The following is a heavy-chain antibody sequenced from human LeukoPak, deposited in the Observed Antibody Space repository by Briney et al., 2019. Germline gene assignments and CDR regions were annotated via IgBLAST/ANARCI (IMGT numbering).Heavy chain of an antibody. CDR1: GCTFSSYW. CDR3: ARDAIAAAGTYGMDV. Sequence: GGSLRLSCAASGCTFSSYWMSWVRQAPGKGLEWVANIKQDGSEKYYVDSVKGRFTISRDNAKNSLYLQMNSLRAEDTAVYYCARDAIAAAGTYGMDVWGKGTTVTVSS. CDR2: IKQDGSEK. V-gene: IGHV3-7*03. J-gene: IGHJ6*04. D-gene: IGHD6-13*01.